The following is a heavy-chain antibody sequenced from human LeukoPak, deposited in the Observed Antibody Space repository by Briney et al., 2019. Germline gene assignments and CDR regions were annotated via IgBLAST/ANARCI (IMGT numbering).Heavy chain of an antibody. J-gene: IGHJ4*02. CDR3: ASVDGGNFSFDY. CDR2: INHSGST. Sequence: SSETLSLTCAVYGGSFSGYYWSWIRQPPGKGLEWIGEINHSGSTNYNPSLKSRVTISVHTSKNQFSLKLSSVTAADTAVYYCASVDGGNFSFDYWGQGTLVTVSS. D-gene: IGHD4-23*01. CDR1: GGSFSGYY. V-gene: IGHV4-34*01.